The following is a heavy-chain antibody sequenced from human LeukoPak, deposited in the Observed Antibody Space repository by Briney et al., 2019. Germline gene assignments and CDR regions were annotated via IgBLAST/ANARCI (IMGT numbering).Heavy chain of an antibody. D-gene: IGHD6-13*01. CDR3: ARGSTPPRYSSSPTGFDYWAKRSASRYSSSPTGFDY. J-gene: IGHJ4*02. CDR1: GGSFSGYY. CDR2: INHSGST. V-gene: IGHV4-34*01. Sequence: PSETLSLTCAVYGGSFSGYYWSWIRQPPGKGLEWIGEINHSGSTNYNPSLKSRVTISVDTSKNQFPLKLSSVTAADTAVYYCARGSTPPRYSSSPTGFDYWAKRSASRYSSSPTGFDYWGQGTLVTVSS.